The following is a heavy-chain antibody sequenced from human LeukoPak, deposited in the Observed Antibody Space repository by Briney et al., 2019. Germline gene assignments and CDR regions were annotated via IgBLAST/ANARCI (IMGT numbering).Heavy chain of an antibody. J-gene: IGHJ6*03. CDR2: IYQSGST. CDR1: GYSISSGYY. D-gene: IGHD1-26*01. V-gene: IGHV4-38-2*01. Sequence: SETLSLTCAVSGYSISSGYYWGWIRQPPGKELEWIGSIYQSGSTYYNPSLKSRVTILADRSKNQFSLKLSSVTASDTAVYYCARHGRAMDVWGKGTTVTVSS. CDR3: ARHGRAMDV.